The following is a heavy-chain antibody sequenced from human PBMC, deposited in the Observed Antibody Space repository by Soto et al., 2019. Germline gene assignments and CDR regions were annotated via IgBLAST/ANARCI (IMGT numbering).Heavy chain of an antibody. CDR1: GGTFRTYA. J-gene: IGHJ6*02. Sequence: QVQLLQSGAEVKKPGSSVRVSCEASGGTFRTYAISWVRQAPGQGLEWMGEIIPIFGTINYAQKFQGRLTITAAESPATVYMALRSPRSAAPALYYCAKGAVAGTPTSYYYYGMDVWGQGTTVTVSS. CDR3: AKGAVAGTPTSYYYYGMDV. CDR2: IIPIFGTI. V-gene: IGHV1-69*12. D-gene: IGHD6-19*01.